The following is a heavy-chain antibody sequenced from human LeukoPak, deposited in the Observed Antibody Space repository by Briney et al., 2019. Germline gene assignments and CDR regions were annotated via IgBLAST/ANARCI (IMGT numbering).Heavy chain of an antibody. CDR1: GGSISSYY. CDR3: ATSTPNRYSSGWFDY. D-gene: IGHD6-19*01. Sequence: SETLSLTCTVSGGSISSYYWSWIRQPPGKGLEWIGYIFYSGSTNYNPSLKSRVTISVDTSKNQFSLKLSSVTAADTAVYYCATSTPNRYSSGWFDYWGQGTLVTVSS. J-gene: IGHJ4*02. CDR2: IFYSGST. V-gene: IGHV4-59*08.